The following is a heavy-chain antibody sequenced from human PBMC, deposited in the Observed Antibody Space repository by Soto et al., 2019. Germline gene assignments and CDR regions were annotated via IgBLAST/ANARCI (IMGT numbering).Heavy chain of an antibody. Sequence: PSQTLSLTCAISGDSVSSNNGAWNWIRQSPSRGLEWLGRTYYRSRWYVEYAVSVRGRITINPDTSKNHFSLQLKSMTPEDTAVYYCAREAAGSYYTWGQGTLVTVSS. CDR2: TYYRSRWYV. D-gene: IGHD2-2*02. CDR1: GDSVSSNNGA. V-gene: IGHV6-1*01. J-gene: IGHJ4*02. CDR3: AREAAGSYYT.